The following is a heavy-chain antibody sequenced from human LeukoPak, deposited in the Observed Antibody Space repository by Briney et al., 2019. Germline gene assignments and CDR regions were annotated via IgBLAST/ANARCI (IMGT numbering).Heavy chain of an antibody. V-gene: IGHV3-23*01. Sequence: PGGSLRLSCAASGFTFSSYAMSWVRQAPGKGLEWVSAISGSGGSAYYADSVKGRFTISRDNSRNTLYLQMNSLRAEDTAIYYCAHRTGFAYWGQGTLVTVSS. CDR1: GFTFSSYA. CDR3: AHRTGFAY. D-gene: IGHD1-1*01. J-gene: IGHJ4*02. CDR2: ISGSGGSA.